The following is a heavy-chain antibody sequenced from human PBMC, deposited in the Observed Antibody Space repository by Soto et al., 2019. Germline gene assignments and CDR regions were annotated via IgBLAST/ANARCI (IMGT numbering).Heavy chain of an antibody. J-gene: IGHJ4*02. CDR1: GGSISSSSYY. CDR2: IYYSGST. D-gene: IGHD2-21*02. Sequence: SETLSLTCIVSGGSISSSSYYWGWIRQPPGKGLEWIGSIYYSGSTYYNPSLKSRVTISVDTSKNQFSLKLSSVTAADTAVYYCARHGIVVVTAPPHFDYWGQGTLVPVSS. V-gene: IGHV4-39*01. CDR3: ARHGIVVVTAPPHFDY.